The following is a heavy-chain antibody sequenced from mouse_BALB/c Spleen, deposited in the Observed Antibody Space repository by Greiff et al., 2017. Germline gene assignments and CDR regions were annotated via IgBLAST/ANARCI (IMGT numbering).Heavy chain of an antibody. CDR2: INPGSGGT. D-gene: IGHD2-3*01. CDR1: GYAFTNYL. V-gene: IGHV1-54*03. CDR3: AREGYFAYFDY. Sequence: QVQLQQSGAELVRPGTSVKVSCKASGYAFTNYLIEWVKQRPGQGLEWIGVINPGSGGTNYNEKFKGKATLTADKSSSTAYMQLSSLTSDDSAVYFCAREGYFAYFDYWGQGTTLTVSS. J-gene: IGHJ2*01.